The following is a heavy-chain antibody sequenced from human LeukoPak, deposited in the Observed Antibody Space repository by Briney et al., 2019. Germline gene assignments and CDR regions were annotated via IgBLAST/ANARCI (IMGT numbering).Heavy chain of an antibody. J-gene: IGHJ6*02. CDR3: AKDIYAPAAPFGYGMDV. Sequence: PGGSLRLSCAASGFTFDDYAMHWVRQAPGKGLEWVSGISWNSGSIGYADSVKGRFTISGDNAKNSLYLQMNSLRAEDTALYYCAKDIYAPAAPFGYGMDVWGQGTTVTVSS. V-gene: IGHV3-9*01. CDR2: ISWNSGSI. CDR1: GFTFDDYA. D-gene: IGHD2-2*01.